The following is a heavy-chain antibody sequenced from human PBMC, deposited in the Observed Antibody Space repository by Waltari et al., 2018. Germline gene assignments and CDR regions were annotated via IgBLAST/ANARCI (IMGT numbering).Heavy chain of an antibody. J-gene: IGHJ4*02. Sequence: QVQLQQWGAGLLKPSETLSLTCAVHGGSFSGYYWSWIRQPPGKGLEWIGEINHSGSTNYNPSLKSRVTISVDTSKNQFSLKLSSVTAADTAVYYCARAGPMVYDWGQGTLVTVSS. CDR2: INHSGST. D-gene: IGHD2-8*01. CDR1: GGSFSGYY. CDR3: ARAGPMVYD. V-gene: IGHV4-34*01.